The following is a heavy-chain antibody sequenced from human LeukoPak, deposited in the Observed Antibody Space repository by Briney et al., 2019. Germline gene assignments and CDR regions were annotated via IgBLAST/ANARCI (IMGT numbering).Heavy chain of an antibody. CDR2: IKQDGSEK. V-gene: IGHV3-7*03. D-gene: IGHD1-26*01. J-gene: IGHJ4*02. Sequence: GGSLRLSCAASGFTFISYWMSWVRQAPGKGLEWVANIKQDGSEKYYVDSVKGRFTISRDNAKNSLYLQMNSLRAEDTAVYYCARVWELWTVFDYWGQGTLVTVSS. CDR3: ARVWELWTVFDY. CDR1: GFTFISYW.